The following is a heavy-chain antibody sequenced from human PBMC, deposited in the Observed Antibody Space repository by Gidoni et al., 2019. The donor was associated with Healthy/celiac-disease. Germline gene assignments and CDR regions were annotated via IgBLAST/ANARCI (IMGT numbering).Heavy chain of an antibody. D-gene: IGHD2-21*02. CDR1: GFTFSSYS. V-gene: IGHV3-21*01. J-gene: IGHJ6*03. Sequence: EVQLVESGGGLVKPGGSLRLSCAASGFTFSSYSMNWVRQAPGKGLEWVSSISSSSSYIYYADSVKGRFTISRDNAKNSLYLQMNSLRAEDTAVYYCARDHLAYCGGDCYYYYYMDVWGKGTTVTVSS. CDR2: ISSSSSYI. CDR3: ARDHLAYCGGDCYYYYYMDV.